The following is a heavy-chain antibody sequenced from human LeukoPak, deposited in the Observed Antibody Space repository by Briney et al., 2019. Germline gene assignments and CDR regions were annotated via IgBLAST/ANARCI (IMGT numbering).Heavy chain of an antibody. CDR2: IIPIFDTA. D-gene: IGHD3-3*01. J-gene: IGHJ5*02. Sequence: SVKVSCKASGGTFSSYAISWVRQAPGQGLEWMGRIIPIFDTANYAQKFQGRVTITTDESTSTAYMELSSLRSEDTAVYYCARGPLLRFLEWSGYWFDPWGQGTLVTVSS. CDR1: GGTFSSYA. CDR3: ARGPLLRFLEWSGYWFDP. V-gene: IGHV1-69*05.